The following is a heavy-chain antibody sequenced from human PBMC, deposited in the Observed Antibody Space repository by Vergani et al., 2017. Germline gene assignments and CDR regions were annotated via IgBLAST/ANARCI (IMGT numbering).Heavy chain of an antibody. Sequence: QVQLVQSGAEVKKPGASVKVSCKASGYTFTSYGISWVRQAPGQGLEWMGWISAYNGNTNYAQKLQGRVTMTTDKSTSTAYMELSSLRSEDTAVYYCARGSSSSSHYYYYYGMDVWGQGTTVTVSS. J-gene: IGHJ6*02. CDR2: ISAYNGNT. D-gene: IGHD6-6*01. CDR3: ARGSSSSSHYYYYYGMDV. V-gene: IGHV1-18*04. CDR1: GYTFTSYG.